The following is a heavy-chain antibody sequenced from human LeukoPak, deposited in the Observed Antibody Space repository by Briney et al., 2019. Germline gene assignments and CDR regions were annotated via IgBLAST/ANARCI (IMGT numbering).Heavy chain of an antibody. D-gene: IGHD5-12*01. Sequence: SSQTLSLTCTVSGGSISSGGYYWSWIRQPPGKGLEWIGEINHSGSTNYNPSLKSRVTISVDTSKNQFSLKLSSVTAADTAVYYCARGEWLRSDDYWGQGTLVTVSS. V-gene: IGHV4-30-2*01. CDR2: INHSGST. J-gene: IGHJ4*02. CDR3: ARGEWLRSDDY. CDR1: GGSISSGGYY.